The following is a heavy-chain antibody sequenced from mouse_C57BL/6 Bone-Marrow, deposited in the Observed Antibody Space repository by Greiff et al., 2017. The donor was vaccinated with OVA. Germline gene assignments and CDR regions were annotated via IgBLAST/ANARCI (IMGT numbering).Heavy chain of an antibody. Sequence: EVQLVESEGGLVQPGSSMKLSCTASGFTFSDYYMAWVRQVPEKGLEWVANINYDGSSTYYLDSLKSRFIISRDNAKNILYLQMSSLKSEDTATYYCAREGHMGQAMDYWGQGTSVTVSS. D-gene: IGHD3-3*01. J-gene: IGHJ4*01. V-gene: IGHV5-16*01. CDR3: AREGHMGQAMDY. CDR2: INYDGSST. CDR1: GFTFSDYY.